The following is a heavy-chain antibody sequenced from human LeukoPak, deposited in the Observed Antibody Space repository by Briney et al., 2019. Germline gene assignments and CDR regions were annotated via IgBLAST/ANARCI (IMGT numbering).Heavy chain of an antibody. CDR3: ARGIAAAGTTLYN. V-gene: IGHV3-53*01. CDR2: IYSDGST. J-gene: IGHJ4*02. CDR1: GFTVITNY. Sequence: PGGSLRLSCAVSGFTVITNYMTWVRQAPGKGLEWVSVIYSDGSTYYADSVKGRFTISRDNSKNTLYLQINSLRAEDTAMYYCARGIAAAGTTLYNWGQGTLLTVSS. D-gene: IGHD6-13*01.